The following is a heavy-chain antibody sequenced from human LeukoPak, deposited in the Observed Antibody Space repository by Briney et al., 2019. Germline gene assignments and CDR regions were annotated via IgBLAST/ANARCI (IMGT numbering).Heavy chain of an antibody. Sequence: GGSLRLSCAASGFALSDYYMTWIRQAPGKGLEWVSSISSSSSYIYYADSVKGRFTISRDNAKNSLYLQMNSLRAEDTAVYYCARDSRDGYPNWYGMDVWGQGTTVTVSS. CDR1: GFALSDYY. D-gene: IGHD5-24*01. CDR3: ARDSRDGYPNWYGMDV. J-gene: IGHJ6*02. V-gene: IGHV3-11*06. CDR2: ISSSSSYI.